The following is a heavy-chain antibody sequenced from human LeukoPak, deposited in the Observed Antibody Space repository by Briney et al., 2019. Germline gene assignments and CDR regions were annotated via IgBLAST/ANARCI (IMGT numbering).Heavy chain of an antibody. V-gene: IGHV5-51*01. Sequence: GESLKISCKGSGYSFTSYWIGWVRQMPGKGLEWMGIIYPGDYDTRYSPSFQGQVTISADKSISTAYLQWSSLKASDTAMYYCARRRLVVVPAAAPFDAFDIWGQGTMVTVSS. J-gene: IGHJ3*02. CDR2: IYPGDYDT. D-gene: IGHD2-2*01. CDR3: ARRRLVVVPAAAPFDAFDI. CDR1: GYSFTSYW.